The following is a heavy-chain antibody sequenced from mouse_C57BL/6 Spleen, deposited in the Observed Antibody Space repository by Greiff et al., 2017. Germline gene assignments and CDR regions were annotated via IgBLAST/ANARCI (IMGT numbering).Heavy chain of an antibody. V-gene: IGHV1-82*01. CDR2: IYPGDGDT. CDR1: GYAFSSSW. J-gene: IGHJ4*01. Sequence: QVQLKESGPELVKPGASVKISCKASGYAFSSSWMNWVKQRPGKGLEWIGRIYPGDGDTNYNGKFKGKATLTADKSSSTAYMQLSSLTSEDSAVYFCAREDEAMDYWGQGTSVTVSS. CDR3: AREDEAMDY.